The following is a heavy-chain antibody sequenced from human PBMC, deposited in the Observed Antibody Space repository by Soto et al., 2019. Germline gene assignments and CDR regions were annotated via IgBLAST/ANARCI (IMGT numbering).Heavy chain of an antibody. CDR1: GFTFISYW. CDR3: ARDCPLSSSSWVWGYYYYGMDV. CDR2: INSDGSST. J-gene: IGHJ6*02. V-gene: IGHV3-74*01. D-gene: IGHD6-13*01. Sequence: EVQLVESGGGLVQPGGSLRLYCAASGFTFISYWMHWFRQAPGKGLVWVSRINSDGSSTSYAESVKGRFTISRDNAKNTLYLKMNSLRDEDTAVYYCARDCPLSSSSWVWGYYYYGMDVWGQGTTVTVSS.